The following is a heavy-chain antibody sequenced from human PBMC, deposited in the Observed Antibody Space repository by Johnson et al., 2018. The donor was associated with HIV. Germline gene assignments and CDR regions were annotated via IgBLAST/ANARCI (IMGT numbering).Heavy chain of an antibody. V-gene: IGHV3-7*05. CDR2: IKQDGSEK. CDR1: GFTFSSYW. Sequence: VQLVASGGGLVQPGGSLRLSCAASGFTFSSYWMSWVRQAPGKGLELVANIKQDGSEKYYVDYVKGRFTISRDNDKNSLYLQMNSLRAADTAVYYCARERLWYYDSSGDVAFDIWGQGTMVTVSS. D-gene: IGHD3-22*01. J-gene: IGHJ3*02. CDR3: ARERLWYYDSSGDVAFDI.